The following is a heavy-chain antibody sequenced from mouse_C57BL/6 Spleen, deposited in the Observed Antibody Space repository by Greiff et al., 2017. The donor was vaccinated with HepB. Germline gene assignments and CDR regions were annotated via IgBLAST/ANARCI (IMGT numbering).Heavy chain of an antibody. CDR1: GFNIKDDY. Sequence: EVQLQQSGAELVRPGASVKLSCTASGFNIKDDYMHWVKQRPEQGLEWIGWIDPENGDTEYASKFQGKATITADTSSNTAYLQLSSLTSEDTAVYYCTTDLNSSWFADWGQGTLVTVSA. CDR3: TTDLNSSWFAD. CDR2: IDPENGDT. J-gene: IGHJ3*01. V-gene: IGHV14-4*01.